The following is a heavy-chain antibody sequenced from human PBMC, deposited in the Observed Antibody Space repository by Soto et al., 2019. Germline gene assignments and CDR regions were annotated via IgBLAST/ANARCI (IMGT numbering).Heavy chain of an antibody. D-gene: IGHD4-17*01. CDR2: IYYSGGT. Sequence: SETLSLTCTVSGGSISSYYWSWIRQPPGKGLEWIGYIYYSGGTNYNPSLKSRVTISVDTSKNQFSLKLSSVTAADTAVYYCARGSYGDYGHWGQGTLVTVSS. CDR1: GGSISSYY. V-gene: IGHV4-59*01. CDR3: ARGSYGDYGH. J-gene: IGHJ4*02.